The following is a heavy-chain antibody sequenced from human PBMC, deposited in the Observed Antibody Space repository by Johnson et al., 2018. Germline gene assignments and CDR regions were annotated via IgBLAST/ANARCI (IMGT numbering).Heavy chain of an antibody. V-gene: IGHV3-33*08. J-gene: IGHJ6*03. D-gene: IGHD3-10*01. CDR2: IWYDGSNK. CDR3: AIHPVGKGVDYYYYYYMDV. Sequence: QVQLVQSGGGVVQPGRSLRLSCAASGFTFSSYGMHWVRQAPGKGLEWVAVIWYDGSNKYYADSVKGRFTISRDNSKNTLYLQMNSLRAEDTAVYYCAIHPVGKGVDYYYYYYMDVWGKGTTVTVSS. CDR1: GFTFSSYG.